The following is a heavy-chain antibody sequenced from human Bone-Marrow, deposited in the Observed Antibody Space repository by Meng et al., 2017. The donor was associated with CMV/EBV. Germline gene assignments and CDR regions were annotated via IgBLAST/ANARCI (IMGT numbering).Heavy chain of an antibody. J-gene: IGHJ4*02. CDR1: GGSISSGGYY. Sequence: SGGSISSGGYYWSWIPQHPGKGLEWIGYIYYSGSTYYNPSLKSRVTISVDTSKNQFSLKLSSVTAADTAVYYCASSAITIFGVVQNDYWGQGTLVTVSS. CDR3: ASSAITIFGVVQNDY. D-gene: IGHD3-3*01. V-gene: IGHV4-31*02. CDR2: IYYSGST.